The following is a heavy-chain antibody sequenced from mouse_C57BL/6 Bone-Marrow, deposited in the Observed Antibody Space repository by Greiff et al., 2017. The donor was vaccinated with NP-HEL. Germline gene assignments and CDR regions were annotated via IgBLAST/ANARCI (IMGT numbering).Heavy chain of an antibody. V-gene: IGHV1-52*01. CDR1: GYTFTSYW. D-gene: IGHD4-1*01. Sequence: QVQLQQPGAELVRPGSSVKLSCKASGYTFTSYWMHWVKQRPIQGLEWIGNIDPSDSETHYNQKFKDKATLTVDKSSSTAYMQLSSLTSEDSAVYYCARGTGTGYFDVWGTGTTVTVSS. CDR3: ARGTGTGYFDV. J-gene: IGHJ1*03. CDR2: IDPSDSET.